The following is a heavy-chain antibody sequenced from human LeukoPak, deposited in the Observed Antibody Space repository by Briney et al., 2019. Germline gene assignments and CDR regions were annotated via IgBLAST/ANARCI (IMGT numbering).Heavy chain of an antibody. D-gene: IGHD3-9*01. CDR1: GFTFTSYA. CDR3: ASGRYFDWPPPMPFDI. J-gene: IGHJ3*02. Sequence: GGSLRLSCAASGFTFTSYAMTWVRQALGKGLEWVSSISGSGGGTYYADSVKGRFTISRDNAKNSLYLQMNSLRAEDTAVYYCASGRYFDWPPPMPFDIWGQGTMVTVSS. V-gene: IGHV3-23*01. CDR2: ISGSGGGT.